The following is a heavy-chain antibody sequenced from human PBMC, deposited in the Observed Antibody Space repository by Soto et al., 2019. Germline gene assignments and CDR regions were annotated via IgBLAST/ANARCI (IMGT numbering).Heavy chain of an antibody. Sequence: GGSLRLSCAASGFTVSSNYMSWVRQAPGKGLEWVSVIYSGGSTYYADSVKGRFTISRDNSKNTLYLQMNSLRAEDTAVYYCARGGSSSLLRLVDYYYGMDVWGQGTTVTVSS. CDR2: IYSGGST. J-gene: IGHJ6*02. CDR1: GFTVSSNY. V-gene: IGHV3-53*01. CDR3: ARGGSSSLLRLVDYYYGMDV. D-gene: IGHD6-6*01.